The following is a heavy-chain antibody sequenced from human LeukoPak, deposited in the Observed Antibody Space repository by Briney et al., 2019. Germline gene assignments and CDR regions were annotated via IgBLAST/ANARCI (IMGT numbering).Heavy chain of an antibody. D-gene: IGHD2-15*01. CDR3: ARDGLLLALCFDS. J-gene: IGHJ4*02. Sequence: ASVKVSCKASGYMFIDYFIQWLRQTPGQGLEWIGWINPKSGDTRFSQKFQGRVTMTRDTSINTVYMELNRLTSDDTAIYYCARDGLLLALCFDSWGQGTPVIVSS. V-gene: IGHV1-2*02. CDR1: GYMFIDYF. CDR2: INPKSGDT.